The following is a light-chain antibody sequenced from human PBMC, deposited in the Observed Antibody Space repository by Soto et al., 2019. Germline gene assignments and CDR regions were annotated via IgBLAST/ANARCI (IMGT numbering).Light chain of an antibody. Sequence: QSALTKPASVSGSPGQSITISCTGTSSDVGGYNYVSWYQQHPGRAPKLMIYDVRNRPSGVSNRFSGSKSGSTASLTISRLQAEDEADYYCGSFTSTYTVVFGGGTKLTVL. J-gene: IGLJ2*01. CDR2: DVR. CDR1: SSDVGGYNY. V-gene: IGLV2-14*03. CDR3: GSFTSTYTVV.